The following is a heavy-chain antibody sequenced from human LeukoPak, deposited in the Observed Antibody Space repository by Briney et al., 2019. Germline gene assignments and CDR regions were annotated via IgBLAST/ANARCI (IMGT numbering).Heavy chain of an antibody. CDR2: IIPIFGTA. V-gene: IGHV1-69*05. J-gene: IGHJ4*02. CDR3: CAVVATIDTLYYFDY. CDR1: GGTFSSYA. D-gene: IGHD5-12*01. Sequence: SVKVSCKASGGTFSSYAISWVRQAPGQGLEWMGRIIPIFGTANYAQKFQGRVTITTDESTSTAYMELSSLRSGDTAVYYCCAVVATIDTLYYFDYWGQGTLVTVSS.